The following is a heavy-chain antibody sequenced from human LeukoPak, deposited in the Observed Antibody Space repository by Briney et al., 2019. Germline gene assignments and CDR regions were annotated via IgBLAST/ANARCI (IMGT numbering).Heavy chain of an antibody. CDR1: GFTFSSYA. CDR2: ISGSGGST. D-gene: IGHD6-19*01. CDR3: AKALCIAVAGTCYCFDY. J-gene: IGHJ4*02. Sequence: GGSLRLSCAASGFTFSSYAMSWVRQAPGKGLEWVSAISGSGGSTCYADSVKGRFTISRDNSKNTLYLQMNSLRAEDTAVYYCAKALCIAVAGTCYCFDYWGQGTLVTVSS. V-gene: IGHV3-23*01.